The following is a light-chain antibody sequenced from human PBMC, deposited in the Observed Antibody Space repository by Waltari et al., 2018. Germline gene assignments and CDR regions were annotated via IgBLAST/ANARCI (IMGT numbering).Light chain of an antibody. V-gene: IGLV2-23*01. CDR2: EDN. CDR1: SSDAGSYNL. J-gene: IGLJ3*02. Sequence: QSALTQPASVSGSPGQSITTSCTGTSSDAGSYNLVSGYQQHPGKAPNLLIYEDNKRPSGVSNRFSGSKSGNTASLTISGLQAEDEADYYCCSYAGSAIWVFGGGTKLTVL. CDR3: CSYAGSAIWV.